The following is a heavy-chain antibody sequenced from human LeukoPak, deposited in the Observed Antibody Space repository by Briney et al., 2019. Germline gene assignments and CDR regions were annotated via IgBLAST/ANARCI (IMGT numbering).Heavy chain of an antibody. CDR2: IYPGDSDT. J-gene: IGHJ4*02. Sequence: GESLKISCKASGYSFPTYWIGWVRQMPGKGLEWMGIIYPGDSDTRYSPSFQGQVTISADKSISTAYLQWSSLKASDTAMYYCARHDTPSRPFDYWGQGTLVTVSS. V-gene: IGHV5-51*01. CDR3: ARHDTPSRPFDY. CDR1: GYSFPTYW.